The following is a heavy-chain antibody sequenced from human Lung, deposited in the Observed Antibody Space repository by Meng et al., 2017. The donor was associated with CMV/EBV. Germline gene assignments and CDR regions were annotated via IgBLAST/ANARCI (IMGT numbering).Heavy chain of an antibody. CDR3: AKDQSSWYGTGDDNWFDP. J-gene: IGHJ5*02. V-gene: IGHV3-23*01. CDR1: GFTFSSYA. CDR2: ISGSGGST. Sequence: GGSLRLXCAASGFTFSSYAMSWVRQAPGKGLEWVSAISGSGGSTYYADSVKGRFTISRDNSKNTLYLQMNSLRAEDTAVYYCAKDQSSWYGTGDDNWFDPWGQGTLVTVSS. D-gene: IGHD6-13*01.